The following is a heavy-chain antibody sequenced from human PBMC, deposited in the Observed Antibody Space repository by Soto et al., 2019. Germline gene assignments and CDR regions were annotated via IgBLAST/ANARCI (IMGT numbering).Heavy chain of an antibody. V-gene: IGHV1-69*02. CDR2: IIPILGIA. Sequence: ASVKVSCKASGGTFSSYTISWVRQAPGQGLEWMGRIIPILGIANYSQKFQGRVTFTADKSTSTAYMELSSLRSEDTAVYYCARVLEYSGYAKDYYFDYWGQGTLVTVSS. J-gene: IGHJ4*02. CDR1: GGTFSSYT. D-gene: IGHD5-12*01. CDR3: ARVLEYSGYAKDYYFDY.